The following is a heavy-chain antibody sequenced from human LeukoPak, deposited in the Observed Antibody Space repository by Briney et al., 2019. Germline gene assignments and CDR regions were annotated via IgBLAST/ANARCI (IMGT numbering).Heavy chain of an antibody. D-gene: IGHD7-27*01. CDR2: IGNNGGGI. V-gene: IGHV3-23*01. Sequence: GGSLRLSCAASGFTLSTYTMYWVRHPPGKRLEWVSIIGNNGGGIHYADSVRGRFTISRDNSKNALYLQMNSLRVEDTAVYYCAIDPNWGTHSWGQGVLVTVSS. J-gene: IGHJ4*02. CDR3: AIDPNWGTHS. CDR1: GFTLSTYT.